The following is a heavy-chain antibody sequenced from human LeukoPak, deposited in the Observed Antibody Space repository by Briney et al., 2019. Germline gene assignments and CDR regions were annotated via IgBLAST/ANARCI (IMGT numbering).Heavy chain of an antibody. CDR2: IYYSGST. J-gene: IGHJ3*02. Sequence: SETLSLTCTVSGGSISSGGYYWSWIRQPPGKGLEWIGYIYYSGSTYYNPSLKSRVTISVDTSKNQFSLKLSSVTAADTAVYYCASDHGGYYYGAFDIWGQGTMVTVSS. CDR3: ASDHGGYYYGAFDI. V-gene: IGHV4-31*03. CDR1: GGSISSGGYY. D-gene: IGHD3-22*01.